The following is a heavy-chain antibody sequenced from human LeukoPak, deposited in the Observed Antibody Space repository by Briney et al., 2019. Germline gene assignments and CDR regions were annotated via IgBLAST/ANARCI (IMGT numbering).Heavy chain of an antibody. D-gene: IGHD2-15*01. CDR1: GYTFTGYY. CDR2: IIPIFGTA. V-gene: IGHV1-2*02. J-gene: IGHJ5*02. Sequence: ASVKVSCKASGYTFTGYYMHWVRQAPGQGLEWMGRIIPIFGTANYAQKFQGRVTMTRNTSISTAYMELSSLRSEDTAVYYCARAKYCSGGSCYWSLANWFDPWGQGTLVTVSS. CDR3: ARAKYCSGGSCYWSLANWFDP.